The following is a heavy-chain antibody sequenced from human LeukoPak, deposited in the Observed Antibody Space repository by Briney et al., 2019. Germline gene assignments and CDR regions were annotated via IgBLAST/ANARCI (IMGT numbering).Heavy chain of an antibody. J-gene: IGHJ6*03. D-gene: IGHD4-11*01. CDR1: GGTFSSYA. Sequence: VASVKVSCKASGGTFSSYAISWVRQAPGQRLEWMGRIIPIFGTANYAQKFQGRVTITTDESTSTAYMELSSLRSEDTAVYYCARMTTVRGYYYYYYMDVWGKGTTVTVSS. V-gene: IGHV1-69*05. CDR3: ARMTTVRGYYYYYYMDV. CDR2: IIPIFGTA.